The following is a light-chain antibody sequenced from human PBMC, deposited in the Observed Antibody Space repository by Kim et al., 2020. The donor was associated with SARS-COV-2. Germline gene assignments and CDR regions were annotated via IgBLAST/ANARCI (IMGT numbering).Light chain of an antibody. V-gene: IGLV3-21*04. J-gene: IGLJ2*01. CDR1: NIGSKS. CDR2: YDS. CDR3: QVWDSGVV. Sequence: VSVAPGKTARITCGGNNIGSKSVHWYQQKPGQAPVLVIYYDSDRPSGIPERFSGSNSGNTATLTINRVEAGDEADYYCQVWDSGVVFGGGTKLTVL.